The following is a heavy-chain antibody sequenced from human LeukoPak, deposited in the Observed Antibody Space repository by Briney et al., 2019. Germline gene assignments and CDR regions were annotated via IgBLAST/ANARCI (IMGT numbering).Heavy chain of an antibody. Sequence: ASVKVSCKASGYTFTGYYMHWVRQAPGQGLEWMGWIDPNSGGTKYAQKFQGRVTMTRDMSISTAYMELRRLRSDDTAVYNCARGRLSAGWEIRPKFDYWGQGTLVTVSS. D-gene: IGHD1-26*01. V-gene: IGHV1-2*02. J-gene: IGHJ4*02. CDR1: GYTFTGYY. CDR3: ARGRLSAGWEIRPKFDY. CDR2: IDPNSGGT.